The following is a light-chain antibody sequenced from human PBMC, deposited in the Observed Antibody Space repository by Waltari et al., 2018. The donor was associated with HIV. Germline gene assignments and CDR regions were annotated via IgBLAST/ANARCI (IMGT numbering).Light chain of an antibody. V-gene: IGKV2-28*01. CDR3: MQALQTSFT. CDR2: LGS. J-gene: IGKJ3*01. Sequence: DIVMTQSLLSLPVTPGEPASFSCRSSQSLLHSNGYNYLDWYLQKPGQSPQLLIYLGSNRASGVPDRFSGSGSGTDFTLKISRVEAEDVGVYYCMQALQTSFTFGPGTKVDIK. CDR1: QSLLHSNGYNY.